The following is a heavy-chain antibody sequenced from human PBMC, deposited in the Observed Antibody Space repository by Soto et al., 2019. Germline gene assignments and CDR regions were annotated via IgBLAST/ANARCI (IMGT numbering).Heavy chain of an antibody. J-gene: IGHJ6*02. Sequence: QVQLVQSGAEVKKPGSSVKVSCKASGGTFSSYAISWVRQAPGQGLEWMGGIIPIFGTANYAQKFQGRVTITADKSTSTAYMELSSLRSEDTAVYYCSSSIVVVPAAIPNYYYSGMDVWGQGTTVTVSS. CDR3: SSSIVVVPAAIPNYYYSGMDV. D-gene: IGHD2-2*02. V-gene: IGHV1-69*06. CDR1: GGTFSSYA. CDR2: IIPIFGTA.